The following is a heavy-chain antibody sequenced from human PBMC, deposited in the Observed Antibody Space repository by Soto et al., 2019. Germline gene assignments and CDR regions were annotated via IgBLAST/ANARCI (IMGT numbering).Heavy chain of an antibody. CDR2: INAGNGNT. J-gene: IGHJ2*01. Sequence: ASVKVSCKASGYTFTNYAMHWVRQAPGQRLEWMGWINAGNGNTKYSQKFQGRVTITRDTSASTAYMELSSLRSEDTAVYDCARGGSLYWCFDLWGRGTLGTVSS. V-gene: IGHV1-3*01. CDR1: GYTFTNYA. D-gene: IGHD1-26*01. CDR3: ARGGSLYWCFDL.